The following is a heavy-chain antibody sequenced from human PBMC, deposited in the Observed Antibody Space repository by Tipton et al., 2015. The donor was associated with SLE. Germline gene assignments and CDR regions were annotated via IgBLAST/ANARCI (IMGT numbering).Heavy chain of an antibody. J-gene: IGHJ4*02. D-gene: IGHD3-22*01. Sequence: TLSLTCAVYGGSFSGYYWTWIRQPPGKGLEWIGNIYYSGSTMYNPSLKSRVTISVDTSKNQFSLKLSSVTAADTALYYCARENTFYYDTIGYSPFDYWGQGTLVTVSS. CDR2: IYYSGST. V-gene: IGHV4-59*01. CDR3: ARENTFYYDTIGYSPFDY. CDR1: GGSFSGYY.